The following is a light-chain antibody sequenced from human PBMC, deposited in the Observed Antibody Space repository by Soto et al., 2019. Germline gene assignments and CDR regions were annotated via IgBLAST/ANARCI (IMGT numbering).Light chain of an antibody. J-gene: IGKJ1*01. CDR3: QQYFEWPPMT. V-gene: IGKV3-15*01. CDR1: ETVATN. CDR2: GAS. Sequence: VMTQSPATLSVSPGERATLSCWASETVATNLAWYQQKPGQAHRLLISGASTRAAGISDRFRGSGSGTEFTLTISSLRSEDSAIYYCQQYFEWPPMTFGQGTKV.